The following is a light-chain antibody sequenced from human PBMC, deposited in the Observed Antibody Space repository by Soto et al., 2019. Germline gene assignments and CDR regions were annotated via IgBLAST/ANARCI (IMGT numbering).Light chain of an antibody. CDR2: EVS. CDR3: SSYTSSSTLLV. CDR1: SSDVGGYNY. J-gene: IGLJ2*01. Sequence: QSALTQPASVSGSPGQSITISCTGTSSDVGGYNYVSWYQQHPGKAPKLMIYEVSNRPSGVXNRXSGSKSGNTASLTISGLQAEDEADYYCSSYTSSSTLLVFGGGTKVTVL. V-gene: IGLV2-14*01.